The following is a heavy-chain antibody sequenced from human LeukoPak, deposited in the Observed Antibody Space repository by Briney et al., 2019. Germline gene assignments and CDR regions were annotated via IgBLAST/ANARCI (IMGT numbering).Heavy chain of an antibody. CDR1: GGTFSSYA. Sequence: ASVKVSCKASGGTFSSYAISWVRQAPGKGLEWMGGFDPEDGETIYAQKFQGRVTMTEDTSTDTAYMELSSLRSEDTAVYYCATGAVVVAAYDYWGQGTLVTVSS. CDR2: FDPEDGET. D-gene: IGHD2-15*01. V-gene: IGHV1-24*01. CDR3: ATGAVVVAAYDY. J-gene: IGHJ4*02.